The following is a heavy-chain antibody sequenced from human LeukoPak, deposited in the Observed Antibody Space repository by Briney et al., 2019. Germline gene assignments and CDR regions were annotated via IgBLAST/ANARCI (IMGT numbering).Heavy chain of an antibody. CDR1: GFTFSSYG. J-gene: IGHJ6*03. Sequence: GGSLRLSCAASGFTFSSYGVHWVRQAPGKGLEWVAFIRYDGSNKYYADSVKGRFTISRDNSKNTLYLQMNSLKTEDTAVYYCTAEGNSGYDFIGLRYYYYYMDVWGKGTTVTVSS. CDR2: IRYDGSNK. CDR3: TAEGNSGYDFIGLRYYYYYMDV. V-gene: IGHV3-30*02. D-gene: IGHD5-12*01.